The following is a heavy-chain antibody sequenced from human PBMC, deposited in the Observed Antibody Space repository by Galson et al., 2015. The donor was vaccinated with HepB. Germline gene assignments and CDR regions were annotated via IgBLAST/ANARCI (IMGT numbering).Heavy chain of an antibody. CDR1: GGSFSGYY. D-gene: IGHD6-19*01. CDR2: IYYSGST. J-gene: IGHJ4*02. CDR3: ARGEGEWLVFRGETR. V-gene: IGHV4-31*11. Sequence: TLSLTCAVYGGSFSGYYWSWIRQHPGKGLEWIGYIYYSGSTYYNPSLKSRVTISVDTSKNQFSLKLSSVTAADTAVYYCARGEGEWLVFRGETRWGQGTLVTVSS.